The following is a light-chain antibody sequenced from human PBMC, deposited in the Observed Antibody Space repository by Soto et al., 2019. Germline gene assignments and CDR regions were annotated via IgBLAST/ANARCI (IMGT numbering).Light chain of an antibody. J-gene: IGKJ1*01. CDR1: QSVDRQ. Sequence: EIVMTQSPASLSVTPGERVTLSCRASQSVDRQVLWYQHRPGQAPRLLTYDTSARAAGIPARFRGSGSATEFNLTISSLQCEYFALYYCQHTLKWPPPLGQGTRVEI. CDR2: DTS. CDR3: QHTLKWPPP. V-gene: IGKV3-15*01.